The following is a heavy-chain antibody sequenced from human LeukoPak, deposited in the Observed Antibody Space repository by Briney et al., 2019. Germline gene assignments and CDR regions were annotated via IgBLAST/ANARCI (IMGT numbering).Heavy chain of an antibody. CDR1: GGTFSSYA. J-gene: IGHJ5*02. CDR3: ARSVLDWHYDVDWFDP. Sequence: GASAKVSCKASGGTFSSYAISWVRQAPGQGLEWMGGIIPIFGTANYAQKFQGRVTITTDESTSTAYMELSSLRSEDTAVYYCARSVLDWHYDVDWFDPWGQGTLVTVSS. V-gene: IGHV1-69*05. CDR2: IIPIFGTA. D-gene: IGHD3/OR15-3a*01.